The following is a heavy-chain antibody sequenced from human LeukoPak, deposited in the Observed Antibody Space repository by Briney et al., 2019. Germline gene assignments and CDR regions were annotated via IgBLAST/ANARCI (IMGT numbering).Heavy chain of an antibody. J-gene: IGHJ4*02. Sequence: SETLSLTCAVSGGSISSSNWGGGVRRPPGKGGEGMGEIYHSGSTNYNPSLKSRVTISVDKSKNQFSLKLSSVTAADTAVYYCASYYGSGSYYKGYFDYWGQGTLVTVSS. CDR1: GGSISSSNW. D-gene: IGHD3-10*01. V-gene: IGHV4-4*02. CDR3: ASYYGSGSYYKGYFDY. CDR2: IYHSGST.